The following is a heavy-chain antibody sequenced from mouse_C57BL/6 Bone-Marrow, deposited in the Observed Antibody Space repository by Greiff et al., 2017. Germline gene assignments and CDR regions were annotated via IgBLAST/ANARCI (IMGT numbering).Heavy chain of an antibody. D-gene: IGHD2-5*01. Sequence: QVQLQQSGAELVKPGASVKMSCKASGYTFTSYWITWVKQRPGQGLEWIGDIYPGSGSTNYNEKFKSKATMTVDTSSSTAYMQPRSLTSEDSAVYYGARPYYSNYGYFDVWGTGTTVTVSS. CDR2: IYPGSGST. V-gene: IGHV1-55*01. CDR1: GYTFTSYW. CDR3: ARPYYSNYGYFDV. J-gene: IGHJ1*03.